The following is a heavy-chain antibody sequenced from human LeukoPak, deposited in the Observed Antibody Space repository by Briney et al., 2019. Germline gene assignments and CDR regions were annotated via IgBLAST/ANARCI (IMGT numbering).Heavy chain of an antibody. J-gene: IGHJ4*02. D-gene: IGHD6-13*01. CDR2: IYYSGST. CDR1: GGSISSYY. Sequence: SETLSLTCTVSGGSISSYYWSWVRQPPGKGLEWIGNIYYSGSTNYNPSLKSRVAISVDTSKNQSSLNLTSVTAADTAVYFCARASSWFRFDFWGQGTPVTVSS. CDR3: ARASSWFRFDF. V-gene: IGHV4-59*08.